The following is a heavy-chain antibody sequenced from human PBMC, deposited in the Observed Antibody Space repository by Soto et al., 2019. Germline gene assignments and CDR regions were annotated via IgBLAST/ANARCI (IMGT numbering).Heavy chain of an antibody. CDR2: ISSSTGYT. J-gene: IGHJ4*02. V-gene: IGHV3-11*05. Sequence: QVQLVESGGALVKPGGSLRLSCAASGFTFSDYYMSWIRQAPGKGLAWVSHISSSTGYTNYADSVKGRFTISRDNAKKSLYLQLNSLRAEDTAVYYCARGDSTWSYWGQGTLVTVSS. CDR3: ARGDSTWSY. D-gene: IGHD6-13*01. CDR1: GFTFSDYY.